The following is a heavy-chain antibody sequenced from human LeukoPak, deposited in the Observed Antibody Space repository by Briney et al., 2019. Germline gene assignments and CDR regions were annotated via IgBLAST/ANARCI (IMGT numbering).Heavy chain of an antibody. CDR2: INHSGST. D-gene: IGHD4-4*01. Sequence: SQTLSLTCTVSGGSISSGGYYWSWIRQPPGKGLEWIGEINHSGSTNYNPSLKSRVTISVDTSKNQFSLKLSSVTAADTAVYYCARAPDYTNWFDPWGQGTLVTVSS. J-gene: IGHJ5*02. CDR1: GGSISSGGYY. V-gene: IGHV4-30-2*01. CDR3: ARAPDYTNWFDP.